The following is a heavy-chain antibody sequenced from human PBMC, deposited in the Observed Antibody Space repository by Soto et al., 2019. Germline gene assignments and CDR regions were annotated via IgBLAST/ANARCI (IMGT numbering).Heavy chain of an antibody. V-gene: IGHV3-30*18. CDR3: AKDGFGYCSSTSCSHMDV. Sequence: PCCSLRLSCAASGFTFNIYGMHGARQAPGKGLEWVAVISYDGSNKYYADSVKGRFTISRDNSKNTLYLQMNSLRAEDTAVYYCAKDGFGYCSSTSCSHMDVWGKGTTVTVSS. CDR2: ISYDGSNK. D-gene: IGHD2-2*03. J-gene: IGHJ6*03. CDR1: GFTFNIYG.